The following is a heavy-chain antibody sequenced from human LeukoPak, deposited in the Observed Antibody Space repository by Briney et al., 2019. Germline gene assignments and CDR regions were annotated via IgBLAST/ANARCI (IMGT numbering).Heavy chain of an antibody. CDR1: GGSISNSSYY. V-gene: IGHV4-39*07. Sequence: SETLSLTCTVSGGSISNSSYYWGWIRQPPGKGLEWIGSIYYSGSTYYNPSLKSRVTISVDTSKNQFSLKLSSVTAADTAVYYCARGLRVNYFDYWGQGTLVTVSS. D-gene: IGHD3-3*01. CDR2: IYYSGST. J-gene: IGHJ4*02. CDR3: ARGLRVNYFDY.